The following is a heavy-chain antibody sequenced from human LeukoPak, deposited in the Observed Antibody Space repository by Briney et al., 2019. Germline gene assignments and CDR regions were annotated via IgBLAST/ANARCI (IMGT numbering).Heavy chain of an antibody. CDR3: ARRGSHGQLVHYYYYMDV. V-gene: IGHV1-18*04. CDR2: ISAYNGNT. J-gene: IGHJ6*03. Sequence: ASVKVSCKASGYTFTGYYMHWVRQAPGQGLEWMGWISAYNGNTNYAQKLQGRVTMTTDTSTSTAYMELRSLRSDDTAVYYCARRGSHGQLVHYYYYMDVWGKGTTVTVSS. D-gene: IGHD6-6*01. CDR1: GYTFTGYY.